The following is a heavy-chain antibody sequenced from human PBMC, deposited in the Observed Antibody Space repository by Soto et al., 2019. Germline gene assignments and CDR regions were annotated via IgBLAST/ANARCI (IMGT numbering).Heavy chain of an antibody. V-gene: IGHV3-7*01. CDR2: IKQDGNEK. J-gene: IGHJ4*02. Sequence: EVQLVESGGGLVQPGGSLRLSCAASGFTFSSYWMSWVRQAPGKVLEWVANIKQDGNEKYYVDSVKGRFTISRDNAKNSLYLQMNSLRAEDTAVYYCARDGGPPRRYFDWSTVDWGQGTLVTVSS. CDR1: GFTFSSYW. CDR3: ARDGGPPRRYFDWSTVD. D-gene: IGHD3-9*01.